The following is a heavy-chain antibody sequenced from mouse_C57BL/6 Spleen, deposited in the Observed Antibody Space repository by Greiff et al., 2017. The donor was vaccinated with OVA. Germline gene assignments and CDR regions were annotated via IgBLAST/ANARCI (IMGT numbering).Heavy chain of an antibody. D-gene: IGHD1-1*01. CDR1: GYTFTDYE. CDR3: RGTTVVYFDY. V-gene: IGHV1-15*01. Sequence: VKLQQSGAELVRPGASVTLSCKASGYTFTDYEMHWVKQTPVHGLEWIGAIDPETGGTAYNQKFKGKAILTADKSSSTAYMELRSLTSEDSAVYYCRGTTVVYFDYWGQGTTLTVSS. J-gene: IGHJ2*01. CDR2: IDPETGGT.